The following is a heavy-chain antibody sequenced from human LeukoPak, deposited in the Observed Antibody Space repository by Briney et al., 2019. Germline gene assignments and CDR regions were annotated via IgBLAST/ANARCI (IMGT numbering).Heavy chain of an antibody. CDR1: GGTFSSYA. D-gene: IGHD3-22*01. Sequence: ASVKVSCKASGGTFSSYAISWVRQAPGQGLEWMGRIIPILGIANYAQKFQGRVTITADKSTSTAYMELSSLRSEDTAVYYCARDQGARMIVVVDDAFDIWGQGQWSPSLQ. CDR3: ARDQGARMIVVVDDAFDI. J-gene: IGHJ3*02. V-gene: IGHV1-69*04. CDR2: IIPILGIA.